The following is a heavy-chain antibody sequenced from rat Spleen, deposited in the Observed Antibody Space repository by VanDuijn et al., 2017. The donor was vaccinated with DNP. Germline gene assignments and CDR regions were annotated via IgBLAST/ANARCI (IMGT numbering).Heavy chain of an antibody. CDR3: AGRPPPTRGPFDY. V-gene: IGHV5-7*01. D-gene: IGHD1-4*01. J-gene: IGHJ2*01. CDR2: ISYDGSST. Sequence: EVQLVESGGGLVQPGRSLKLSCVASGFTFNNYWMTWVRQAPKKGLEWVATISYDGSSTYYRDSVKGRFIISRNNAKSTLYLQMASLRSDDTATYYCAGRPPPTRGPFDYWGQGIMVTVSS. CDR1: GFTFNNYW.